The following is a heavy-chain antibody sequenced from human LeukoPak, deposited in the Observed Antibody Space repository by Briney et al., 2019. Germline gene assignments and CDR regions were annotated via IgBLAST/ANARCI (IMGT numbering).Heavy chain of an antibody. CDR2: IYYSGST. CDR1: GGSISSGGYY. D-gene: IGHD6-13*01. J-gene: IGHJ4*02. CDR3: LAISSWYYFDY. V-gene: IGHV4-31*09. Sequence: SETLSLTCTVSGGSISSGGYYWSWIRQHPGKGLEWIGYIYYSGSTCYNPSLKSRVIISVDTSMNQFSLKLRSVTAADTAVYYCLAISSWYYFDYWGQGALVTVSS.